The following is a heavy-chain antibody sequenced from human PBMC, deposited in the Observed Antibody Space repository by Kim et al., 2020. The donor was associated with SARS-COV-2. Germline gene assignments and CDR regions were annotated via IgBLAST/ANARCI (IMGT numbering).Heavy chain of an antibody. D-gene: IGHD6-19*01. CDR3: ARGTRQWLVRGPYYYYMDV. V-gene: IGHV4-34*01. CDR1: GWSFSGYY. J-gene: IGHJ6*03. CDR2: INHSGST. Sequence: SETLSLTCAVYGWSFSGYYWSWIRQPPGKGLEWIGEINHSGSTIYNPSLKSRVTISVATSKNHFSLKLSTVTAADTAVYYCARGTRQWLVRGPYYYYMDVWGKGTTVTVSS.